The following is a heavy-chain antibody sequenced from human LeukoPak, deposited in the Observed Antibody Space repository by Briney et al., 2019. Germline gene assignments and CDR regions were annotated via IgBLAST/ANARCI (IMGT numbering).Heavy chain of an antibody. Sequence: GGSLRLSCAASGFTFDDYGMSWVRHAPGKGLEWVSGINWNGGSTGYADSVKGRFTISRDNAKNSLYLQMNSLRAEDTALYYCARARVMVRGVIITSYYYYYMDVWGKGTTVTVSS. J-gene: IGHJ6*03. V-gene: IGHV3-20*04. CDR1: GFTFDDYG. CDR3: ARARVMVRGVIITSYYYYYMDV. D-gene: IGHD3-10*01. CDR2: INWNGGST.